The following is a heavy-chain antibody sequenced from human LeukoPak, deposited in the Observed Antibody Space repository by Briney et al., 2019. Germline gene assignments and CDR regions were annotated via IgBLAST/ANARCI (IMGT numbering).Heavy chain of an antibody. V-gene: IGHV3-23*01. Sequence: GGSLRLSCAASGFTFSSYAMSWVRQAPGKGLEWVSAISGSGGSTYYADSVKGRFTISRDNSKNTLYLQMNSLRAEDTAVYYCARDLSDYGDYPGYWGQGTLVTVSS. D-gene: IGHD4-17*01. CDR1: GFTFSSYA. CDR2: ISGSGGST. CDR3: ARDLSDYGDYPGY. J-gene: IGHJ4*02.